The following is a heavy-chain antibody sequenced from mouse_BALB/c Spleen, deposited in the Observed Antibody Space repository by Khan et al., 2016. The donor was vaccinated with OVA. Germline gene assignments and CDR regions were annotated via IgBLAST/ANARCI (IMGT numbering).Heavy chain of an antibody. Sequence: EVELVESGGGLVKPGGSLKLSCAASGFTFSSYAMSWVRQSPEKRLEWVAEISSGGSYTYYPDTVTGRFTISRDNAKKTLYLEMSSLGSEDTAMYYCARDGYEGFAYWGQGTLVTVSA. CDR2: ISSGGSYT. CDR1: GFTFSSYA. CDR3: ARDGYEGFAY. V-gene: IGHV5-9-4*01. J-gene: IGHJ3*01. D-gene: IGHD2-2*01.